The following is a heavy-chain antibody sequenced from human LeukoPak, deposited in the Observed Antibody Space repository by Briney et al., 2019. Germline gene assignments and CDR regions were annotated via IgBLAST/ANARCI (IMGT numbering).Heavy chain of an antibody. CDR2: FYVGGAT. CDR3: ARGDGYNFFDY. D-gene: IGHD5-24*01. Sequence: GGSLRLSCAVSGFSVTNNYMSWVRQAPGKGLEWVSVFYVGGATYYADSVKGRFTISRDNSENTLYLQMKSLRAEDTAVYYCARGDGYNFFDYWGQGTMVTVSS. J-gene: IGHJ4*03. V-gene: IGHV3-53*01. CDR1: GFSVTNNY.